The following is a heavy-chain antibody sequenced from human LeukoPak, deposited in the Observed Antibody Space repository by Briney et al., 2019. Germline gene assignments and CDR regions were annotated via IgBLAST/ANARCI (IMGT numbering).Heavy chain of an antibody. D-gene: IGHD3-22*01. V-gene: IGHV1-69*01. Sequence: SVTVSCKASGGTFTSYAISWVRQAPGQGLEWMGGIIPIFGTANYAQKFQGRVTITADESTSTAYMELSSLRSEDTAVYYCARVGASSGYYNWFDPWGQGTLVTVSS. CDR1: GGTFTSYA. J-gene: IGHJ5*02. CDR3: ARVGASSGYYNWFDP. CDR2: IIPIFGTA.